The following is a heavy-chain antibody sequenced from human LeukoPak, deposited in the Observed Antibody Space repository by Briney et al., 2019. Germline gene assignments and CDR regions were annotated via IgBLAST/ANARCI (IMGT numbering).Heavy chain of an antibody. V-gene: IGHV3-21*01. CDR2: ISSSSSYI. J-gene: IGHJ4*02. CDR3: ARRRIRHYDYVWGSYRPVYFDY. CDR1: GFTFSSYS. D-gene: IGHD3-16*02. Sequence: GGSLRLSCAASGFTFSSYSMNWVRQAPGKGLEWVSSISSSSSYIYYADSVKGRFTISRDNAKNSLYLQMNSLRAEDTAVYYCARRRIRHYDYVWGSYRPVYFDYWGQGTLVTVSS.